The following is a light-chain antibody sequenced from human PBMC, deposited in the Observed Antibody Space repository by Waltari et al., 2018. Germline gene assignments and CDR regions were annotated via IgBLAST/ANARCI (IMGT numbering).Light chain of an antibody. V-gene: IGLV1-47*01. Sequence: QSVLTHPPSASGTPGQRVTISCSGSRSNIGRNYVSWYQQLPGTAPKLLIYRNNQRPSGVPDRFSGSKSGTSASLAISGLRSEDEADYYCAAWDDSLSGRVFGGGTKLTVL. CDR1: RSNIGRNY. J-gene: IGLJ3*02. CDR3: AAWDDSLSGRV. CDR2: RNN.